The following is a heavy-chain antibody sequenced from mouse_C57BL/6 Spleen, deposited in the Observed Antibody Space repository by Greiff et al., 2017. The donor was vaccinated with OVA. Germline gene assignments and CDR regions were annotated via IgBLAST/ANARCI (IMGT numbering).Heavy chain of an antibody. V-gene: IGHV5-17*01. Sequence: DVQLVESGGGLVKPGGSLKLSCAASGFTFSDYGMHWVRQAPEKGLEWVAYISSGSSTIYYADTVKGRFTISRDNAKNTLFLQMTSLRSEDTAMYYCARRNYYGSYFDYWGQGTTLTVSS. CDR3: ARRNYYGSYFDY. D-gene: IGHD1-1*01. J-gene: IGHJ2*01. CDR2: ISSGSSTI. CDR1: GFTFSDYG.